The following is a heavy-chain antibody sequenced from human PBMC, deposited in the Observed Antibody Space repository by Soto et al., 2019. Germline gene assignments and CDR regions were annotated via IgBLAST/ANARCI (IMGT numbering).Heavy chain of an antibody. CDR3: SRSNWYFFDY. CDR2: IWNDSSNK. J-gene: IGHJ4*02. D-gene: IGHD1-20*01. V-gene: IGHV3-33*01. CDR1: KFAFSTYG. Sequence: ESGGGVVQPGGSLRLSCAASKFAFSTYGMHWVRQAPGKWLEWVAVIWNDSSNKYYADSVRGRFTISRDNSKNTLYLQMNSLRADDTAVYYCSRSNWYFFDYWGQGTLVTVSS.